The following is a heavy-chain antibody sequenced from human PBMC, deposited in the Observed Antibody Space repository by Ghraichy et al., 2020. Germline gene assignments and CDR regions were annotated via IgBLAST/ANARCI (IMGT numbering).Heavy chain of an antibody. CDR3: AKEGPYSASFFDY. D-gene: IGHD4-11*01. Sequence: GGSLRLSCGASGFTFSRYAMSWVRQAPGKGLEWVSAVRGNGDSTYYAESVKGRFTISRDNYKNTLYLQMNSLRAEDTAVYYCAKEGPYSASFFDYWGQGTLVTVSS. CDR2: VRGNGDST. J-gene: IGHJ4*02. V-gene: IGHV3-23*01. CDR1: GFTFSRYA.